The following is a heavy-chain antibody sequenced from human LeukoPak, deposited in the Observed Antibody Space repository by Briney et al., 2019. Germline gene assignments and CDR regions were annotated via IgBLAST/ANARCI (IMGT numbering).Heavy chain of an antibody. J-gene: IGHJ6*03. CDR3: ARVGRSRGSLPNSYYYMDV. CDR2: IIPMFGSA. D-gene: IGHD1-26*01. Sequence: SVKVSCKASGDIFNSYSVSWVRQAPGQGLEWMGGIIPMFGSANYAQKFQGRVTITTDQSTTIVYVELSSLSSEDTAVYYCARVGRSRGSLPNSYYYMDVWGKGTTVTVSS. CDR1: GDIFNSYS. V-gene: IGHV1-69*05.